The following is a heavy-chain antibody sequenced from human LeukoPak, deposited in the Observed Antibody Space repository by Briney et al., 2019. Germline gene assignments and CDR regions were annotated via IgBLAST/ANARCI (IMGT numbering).Heavy chain of an antibody. CDR2: ISWNSGSI. CDR3: AKDISGTIQGSYGMDV. CDR1: GFTFDDYA. V-gene: IGHV3-9*01. Sequence: GGSLRLSCAASGFTFDDYAMHWVRQAPGKGLEWVSGISWNSGSIGYADSVKGRFTISRDNAKNSLYLQMNSLRAEDTALYYCAKDISGTIQGSYGMDVWGQGTTVTVSS. J-gene: IGHJ6*02. D-gene: IGHD1-1*01.